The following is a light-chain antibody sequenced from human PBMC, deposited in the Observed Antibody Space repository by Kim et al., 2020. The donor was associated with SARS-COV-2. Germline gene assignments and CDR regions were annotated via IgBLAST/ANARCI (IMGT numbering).Light chain of an antibody. J-gene: IGLJ1*01. CDR2: DVT. V-gene: IGLV2-14*03. CDR3: ASYTSTDSLYV. Sequence: QSALTQPASVSGSPGQSITASCTGTISDVGGYDYVSWYQQYPGKAPQLLIYDVTNRPSGISHRFSGSKSGNTASLIISGLQADDEAQYYCASYTSTDSLYVFGTGTRVTVL. CDR1: ISDVGGYDY.